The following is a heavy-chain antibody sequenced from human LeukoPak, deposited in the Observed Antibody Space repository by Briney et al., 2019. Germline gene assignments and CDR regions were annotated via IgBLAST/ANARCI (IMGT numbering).Heavy chain of an antibody. CDR1: GDSISSYH. J-gene: IGHJ4*02. V-gene: IGHV4-59*12. CDR3: ARGDLILTGYYNFDY. D-gene: IGHD3-9*01. Sequence: SETLSLTCSVSGDSISSYHWSWIRQPPGKGLEWIGYVYSSGSTYYSPSLDGRVTMSVDTSKNQFSLKLSSVTAADTAVYYCARGDLILTGYYNFDYWGQGTLVTVSS. CDR2: VYSSGST.